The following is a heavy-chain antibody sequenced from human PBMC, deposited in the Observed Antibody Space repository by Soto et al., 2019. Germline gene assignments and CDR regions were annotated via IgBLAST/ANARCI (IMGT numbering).Heavy chain of an antibody. D-gene: IGHD1-26*01. J-gene: IGHJ4*02. Sequence: SETRSPASAVSTYSMSSGCYWGYIRQPPGKGLEWIGSMYHSGSTDYNPSPKSRITISVDTSKNQFSLKLRSATAADTAVYCCLRDYSGSSFDYWGQGTPVTVSS. V-gene: IGHV4-38-2*02. CDR2: MYHSGST. CDR1: TYSMSSGCY. CDR3: LRDYSGSSFDY.